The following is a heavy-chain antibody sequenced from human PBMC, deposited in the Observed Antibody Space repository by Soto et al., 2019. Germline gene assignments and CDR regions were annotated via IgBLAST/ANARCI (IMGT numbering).Heavy chain of an antibody. CDR1: GFTFSSYS. J-gene: IGHJ6*02. CDR3: ARDLTFPATLRGMDF. V-gene: IGHV3-48*02. Sequence: GGSLRLSCAASGFTFSSYSMNWVRQAPGKGLEWVSYISSPSSSIYYADSIKGRFTISRDNAKNSLYLQMNSLRDEDTAVYYCARDLTFPATLRGMDFWGQGTTVTVSS. CDR2: ISSPSSSI.